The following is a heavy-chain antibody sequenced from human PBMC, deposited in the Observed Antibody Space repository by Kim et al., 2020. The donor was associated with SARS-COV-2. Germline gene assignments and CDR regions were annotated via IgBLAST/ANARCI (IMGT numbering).Heavy chain of an antibody. D-gene: IGHD6-19*01. CDR1: GGSISSYY. CDR3: ARDHGYSSGYYYYYYGMDV. J-gene: IGHJ6*02. CDR2: IYYSGST. Sequence: SETLSLTCTVSGGSISSYYWSWIRQPPGKGLEWIGYIYYSGSTNYNPSLKSRVTISVDTSKNQFSLKLSSVTAADTAVYYCARDHGYSSGYYYYYYGMDVWGQGTTVTVSS. V-gene: IGHV4-59*01.